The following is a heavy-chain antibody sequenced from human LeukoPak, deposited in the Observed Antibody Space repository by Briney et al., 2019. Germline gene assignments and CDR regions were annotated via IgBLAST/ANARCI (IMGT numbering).Heavy chain of an antibody. J-gene: IGHJ6*02. CDR2: ISAYNGNT. V-gene: IGHV1-18*04. CDR1: GYTFTGYS. Sequence: ASVKVSCKASGYTFTGYSLHWVRQAPRQGLEWMGWISAYNGNTNYAQKLQGRVTMTTDTSTSTAYMELRSLRSDDTAVYYCARDDWYYYGSGSHYYGMDVWGQGTTVTVSS. D-gene: IGHD3-10*01. CDR3: ARDDWYYYGSGSHYYGMDV.